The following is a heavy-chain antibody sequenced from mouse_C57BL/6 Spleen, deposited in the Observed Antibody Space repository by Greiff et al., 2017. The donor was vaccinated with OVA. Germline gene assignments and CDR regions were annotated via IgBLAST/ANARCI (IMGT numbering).Heavy chain of an antibody. CDR1: GFTFSDFY. CDR2: SRNKANDYTT. Sequence: EVKLVESGGGLVQSGRSLRLSCATSGFTFSDFYMEWVRQAPGKGLEWIAASRNKANDYTTEYSASVKGRFIVSRDTSQSILYLQMNALRAEDTAIYYCARAPGYYGSYAMDYWGQGTSVTVSS. J-gene: IGHJ4*01. CDR3: ARAPGYYGSYAMDY. V-gene: IGHV7-1*01. D-gene: IGHD1-1*01.